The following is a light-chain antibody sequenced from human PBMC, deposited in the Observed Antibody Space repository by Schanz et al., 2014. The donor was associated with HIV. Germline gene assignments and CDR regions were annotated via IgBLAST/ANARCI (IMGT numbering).Light chain of an antibody. CDR1: QSIGTY. Sequence: DIQMTQSPSSLSASVGDRVTITCRANQSIGTYLNWYQQKPEKEPKLLIFAGFSLQGGVPSRFRDSGSGTDFTLAIRSLHREDFADYYCQKSYSLPRTFGQGTKVEFK. V-gene: IGKV1-39*01. CDR2: AGF. J-gene: IGKJ1*01. CDR3: QKSYSLPRT.